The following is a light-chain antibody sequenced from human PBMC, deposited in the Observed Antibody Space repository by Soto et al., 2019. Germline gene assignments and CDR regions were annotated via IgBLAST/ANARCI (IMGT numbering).Light chain of an antibody. J-gene: IGKJ2*01. CDR1: QTITSSY. Sequence: VLTQSPGTLSLSPGERATISCRASQTITSSYLAWDQHKPGQAPWLLIYGASSRATGIPHRFSGSGSGTDFTLTISRLEPEDCGVYYCQQYGGSPPYTFGQGTRLEIK. V-gene: IGKV3-20*01. CDR3: QQYGGSPPYT. CDR2: GAS.